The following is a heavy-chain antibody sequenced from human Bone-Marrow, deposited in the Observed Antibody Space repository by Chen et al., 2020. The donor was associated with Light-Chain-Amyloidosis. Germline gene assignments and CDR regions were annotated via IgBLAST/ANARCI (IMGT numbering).Heavy chain of an antibody. CDR2: VNTDGSST. D-gene: IGHD6-19*01. Sequence: EVQLVESGGGLVQPGGSLRLSCAASGFTFSSHWMHWVRQAPGKGLVWVSRVNTDGSSTAYADSVEGRFTISRDNAKNTLYLQMTSLRAEDTAVYFCARPRSTYSSAFDYWGQGTLVTVSS. V-gene: IGHV3-74*01. CDR1: GFTFSSHW. J-gene: IGHJ4*02. CDR3: ARPRSTYSSAFDY.